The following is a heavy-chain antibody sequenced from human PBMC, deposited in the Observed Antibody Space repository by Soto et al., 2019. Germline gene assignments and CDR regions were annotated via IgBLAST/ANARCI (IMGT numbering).Heavy chain of an antibody. CDR1: GDTSSTGGYT. CDR2: TYHSGNP. V-gene: IGHV4-30-2*01. J-gene: IGHJ4*02. D-gene: IGHD1-26*01. Sequence: TLSLTCDVSGDTSSTGGYTWAWIRQPPGKALEWIGHTYHSGNPYYNPSLKSRVTISVDTSKSQFSLELSSVTAADTAVYYCARGLITGSHYSGGWHHFDSWGQGTQVTVSS. CDR3: ARGLITGSHYSGGWHHFDS.